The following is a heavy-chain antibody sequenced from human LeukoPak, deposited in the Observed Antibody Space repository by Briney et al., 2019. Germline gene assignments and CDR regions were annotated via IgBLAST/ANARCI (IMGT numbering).Heavy chain of an antibody. CDR3: CYGSGTFFNDAFDF. D-gene: IGHD3-10*01. Sequence: SETLSLTCNVPRGSITSYSWTWIRQPVGKGLEWIGRIFVDGRTNYNPSLKSRVTLSIDTSKNQFSLNVKSVIAADAAVYYCCYGSGTFFNDAFDFWGQGTMVTVSS. CDR2: IFVDGRT. V-gene: IGHV4-4*07. J-gene: IGHJ3*01. CDR1: RGSITSYS.